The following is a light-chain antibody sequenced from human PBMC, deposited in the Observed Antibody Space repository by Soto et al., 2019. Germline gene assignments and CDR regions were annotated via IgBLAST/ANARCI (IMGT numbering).Light chain of an antibody. CDR2: EVI. CDR3: SSYTTSSALV. J-gene: IGLJ2*01. CDR1: SSDVGDYDY. Sequence: QSVLTQSASVSGSPGQSITIPCTGTSSDVGDYDYVSWYQQHPGKVPKLIIYEVIKRPSGVSHRFSGSKSGNTASLTISGLQTEDEADYYCSSYTTSSALVFGGGTKVTVL. V-gene: IGLV2-14*01.